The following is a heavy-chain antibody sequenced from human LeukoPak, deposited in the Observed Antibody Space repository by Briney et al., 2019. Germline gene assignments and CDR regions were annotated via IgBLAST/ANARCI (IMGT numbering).Heavy chain of an antibody. CDR1: GFTFSSYA. J-gene: IGHJ4*02. D-gene: IGHD2-21*02. V-gene: IGHV3-23*01. CDR3: AKSLGSVVVAANDY. CDR2: ISGSGGST. Sequence: GGSLRLSCAASGFTFSSYAMSWVRQAPGKGLEWLSAISGSGGSTYYADSVKGRFTISRDNSKNTLYLQVNSLRAEDTAVYYCAKSLGSVVVAANDYWGQGTLVTVSS.